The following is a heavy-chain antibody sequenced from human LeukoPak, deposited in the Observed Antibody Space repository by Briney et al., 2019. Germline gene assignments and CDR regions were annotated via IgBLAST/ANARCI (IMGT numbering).Heavy chain of an antibody. CDR2: INHSGST. D-gene: IGHD6-6*01. CDR1: GGSFSGYY. V-gene: IGHV4-34*01. J-gene: IGHJ4*02. CDR3: ARQPLYSSSTRRPFDY. Sequence: SETLSLTCAVYGGSFSGYYWSWIRQPPGKGLEWIGEINHSGSTNYNPSLKSRVTISVDTSKNQFSLKLSSVTAADTAVYYCARQPLYSSSTRRPFDYWGQGTLVTVSS.